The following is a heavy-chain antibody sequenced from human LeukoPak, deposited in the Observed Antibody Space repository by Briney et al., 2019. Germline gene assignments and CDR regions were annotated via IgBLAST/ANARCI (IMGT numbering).Heavy chain of an antibody. CDR1: GFTFSGYS. D-gene: IGHD2-2*01. CDR3: AKDRKDIVVVPAASWSWFDP. V-gene: IGHV3-48*01. J-gene: IGHJ5*02. Sequence: GGSLRLSCAASGFTFSGYSMNWVRQAPGKGLEWVSYIRSSGYPIHYADSVKGRFTISRDNSKNTLYLQMNSLRAEDTAVYYCAKDRKDIVVVPAASWSWFDPWGQGTLVTVSS. CDR2: IRSSGYPI.